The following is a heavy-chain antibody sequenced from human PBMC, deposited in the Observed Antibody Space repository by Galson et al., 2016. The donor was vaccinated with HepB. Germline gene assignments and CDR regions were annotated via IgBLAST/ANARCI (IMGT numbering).Heavy chain of an antibody. CDR2: IYNSGYT. J-gene: IGHJ3*02. Sequence: TLSLTCTVSGGSISSGDNYWTWIRQPPGKGLEWIGYIYNSGYTYYSPSLKSRVTILVDTSKNQFSLRLSSVTAADTAVYYCTGDALDNITFDIWGQGTLVTVSS. V-gene: IGHV4-30-4*01. D-gene: IGHD2-2*03. CDR1: GGSISSGDNY. CDR3: TGDALDNITFDI.